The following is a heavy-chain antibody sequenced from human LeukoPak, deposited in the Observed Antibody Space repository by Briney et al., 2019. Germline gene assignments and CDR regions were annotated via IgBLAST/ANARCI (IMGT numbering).Heavy chain of an antibody. Sequence: GGSLRLSCAASGFTFSSYSMNWVRQAPGKGLEWVSAISGSGDDTYYADSVKGRFTISRDNSKNTLHLQMNSLRAEDTAMYYCAKGSGILVSPPFDYWGQGALVTVSS. J-gene: IGHJ4*02. D-gene: IGHD2-8*02. V-gene: IGHV3-23*01. CDR3: AKGSGILVSPPFDY. CDR2: ISGSGDDT. CDR1: GFTFSSYS.